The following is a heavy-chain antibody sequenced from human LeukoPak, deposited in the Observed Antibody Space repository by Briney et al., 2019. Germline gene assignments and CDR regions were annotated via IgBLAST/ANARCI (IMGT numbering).Heavy chain of an antibody. D-gene: IGHD3-22*01. CDR2: IWYDGSNK. V-gene: IGHV3-33*01. J-gene: IGHJ4*02. CDR3: ARDNSSFLYDY. Sequence: PGGSLRLSCAASGFTFSSYGMHWVRQAPGKGLEWVAVIWYDGSNKYYADSVKGRFTISRDNSKNTLYLQMNSLRAEDTAVYYCARDNSSFLYDYWGQGTLVTVSS. CDR1: GFTFSSYG.